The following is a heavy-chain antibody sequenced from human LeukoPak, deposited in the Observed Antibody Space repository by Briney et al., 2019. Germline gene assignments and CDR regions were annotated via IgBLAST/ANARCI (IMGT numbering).Heavy chain of an antibody. CDR1: GGSISSSSYY. J-gene: IGHJ4*02. Sequence: SETLSLTCTVSGGSISSSSYYWGWIRQPPGKGLEWNGSIYYSGSTYYNPSLKSRVTISVDTSKNQFSLELSSVTAADTAVYYGARLTSPGYYDSSGYYQFDYWGQGTLVTVSS. D-gene: IGHD3-22*01. V-gene: IGHV4-39*01. CDR2: IYYSGST. CDR3: ARLTSPGYYDSSGYYQFDY.